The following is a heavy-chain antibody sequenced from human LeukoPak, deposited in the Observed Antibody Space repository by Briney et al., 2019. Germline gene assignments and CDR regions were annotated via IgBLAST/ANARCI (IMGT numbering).Heavy chain of an antibody. CDR2: IYSCGST. CDR1: GFTVSSNY. Sequence: PGGSLRLSCAASGFTVSSNYMSWVRQAPGKGLEAVSVIYSCGSTYYADSVKGRFTISRDNAKNSLYLQMNSLRAEDTAVYYCAREVTYYYDSSGYYYFDYWGQGTLVTVSS. J-gene: IGHJ4*02. CDR3: AREVTYYYDSSGYYYFDY. V-gene: IGHV3-66*03. D-gene: IGHD3-22*01.